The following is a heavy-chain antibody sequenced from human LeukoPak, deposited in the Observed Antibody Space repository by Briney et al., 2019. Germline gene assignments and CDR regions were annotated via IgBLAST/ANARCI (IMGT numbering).Heavy chain of an antibody. V-gene: IGHV1-46*01. CDR1: GYTFTINY. Sequence: ASVKVSCKASGYTFTINYIHRVRQAPGQGLEWMGMIHPRDGSTSYAQKFQGRVTVTRDTSTSTVHMELSGLRSEDTAVYYCARDQEGFDYWGQGTLVTVSS. CDR3: ARDQEGFDY. CDR2: IHPRDGST. J-gene: IGHJ4*02.